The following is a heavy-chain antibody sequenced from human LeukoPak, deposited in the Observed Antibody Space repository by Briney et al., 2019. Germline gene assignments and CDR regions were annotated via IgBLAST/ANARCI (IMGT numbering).Heavy chain of an antibody. V-gene: IGHV4-4*08. Sequence: KTSEILSLTCTVSGGSISSYYWTWIRQPPGEQLEWIGYISTSGSTNYNPSLKSRVTISVDTSKNQLSLQLSSVTAADTAVYYCARLRSWGQRLFDYWGQGTLVTVSS. J-gene: IGHJ4*02. D-gene: IGHD6-13*01. CDR3: ARLRSWGQRLFDY. CDR2: ISTSGST. CDR1: GGSISSYY.